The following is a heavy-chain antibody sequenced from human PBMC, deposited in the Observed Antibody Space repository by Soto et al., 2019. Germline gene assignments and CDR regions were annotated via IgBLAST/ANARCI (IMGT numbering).Heavy chain of an antibody. Sequence: QVQLVESGGGVVQPGRSLRLSCAASGFTLSSYGMHWVRQAAGKGLEWVAVIWYDGSIEYYADSVKGRLTISRDNSKNTLYLQMNSLRPEDTAVYYLASDKMIPAAGSFYYWGQGPLVTVSS. V-gene: IGHV3-33*01. J-gene: IGHJ4*02. CDR3: ASDKMIPAAGSFYY. CDR2: IWYDGSIE. CDR1: GFTLSSYG. D-gene: IGHD6-13*01.